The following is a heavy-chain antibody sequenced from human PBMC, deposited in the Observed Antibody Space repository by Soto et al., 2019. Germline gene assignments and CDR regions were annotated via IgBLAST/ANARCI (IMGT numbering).Heavy chain of an antibody. CDR1: GFTFSSYG. CDR2: ISGSSGYN. J-gene: IGHJ4*02. V-gene: IGHV3-23*01. CDR3: ANIAAAGSIDY. D-gene: IGHD6-13*01. Sequence: GGSLRLSCAASGFTFSSYGMNWMRQAPGKGPEWVSFISGSSGYNYYADSVKGRFTISRDNSKNTLYLQMNSLRAEDTAVYYCANIAAAGSIDYWGQGTLVTVS.